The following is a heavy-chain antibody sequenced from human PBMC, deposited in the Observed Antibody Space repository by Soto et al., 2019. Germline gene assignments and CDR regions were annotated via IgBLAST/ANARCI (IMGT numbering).Heavy chain of an antibody. CDR1: GVTFSSYA. Sequence: QVQRVQSGAEGKKPGSSVKVSCKASGVTFSSYAISWVRQAPGQGLDCMGGIIPIFGTANYAQKFQGRVTITADESTSTAYMELSSLRSEDTAVYYCARTTQTSIAARPYYYYGMDVWGQGTTVTVSS. D-gene: IGHD6-6*01. J-gene: IGHJ6*02. V-gene: IGHV1-69*01. CDR2: IIPIFGTA. CDR3: ARTTQTSIAARPYYYYGMDV.